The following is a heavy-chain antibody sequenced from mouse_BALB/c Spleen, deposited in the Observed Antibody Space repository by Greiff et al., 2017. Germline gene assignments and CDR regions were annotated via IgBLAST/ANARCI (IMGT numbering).Heavy chain of an antibody. J-gene: IGHJ4*01. CDR1: GYSITSGYY. V-gene: IGHV3-6*02. D-gene: IGHD2-3*01. CDR2: ISYDGSN. CDR3: ARDLDGYPYYAMDY. Sequence: VQLKESGPGLVKPSQSLSLTCSVTGYSITSGYYWNWIRQFPGNKLEWMGYISYDGSNNYNPSLKNRISITRDTSKNQFFLKLNSVTTEDTATYYCARDLDGYPYYAMDYWGQGTSVTVSS.